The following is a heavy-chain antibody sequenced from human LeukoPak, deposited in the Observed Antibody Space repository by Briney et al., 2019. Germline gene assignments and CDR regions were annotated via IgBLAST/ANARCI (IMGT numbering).Heavy chain of an antibody. V-gene: IGHV3-74*01. CDR2: IKSDGKT. J-gene: IGHJ4*02. CDR1: GFTFSSYW. CDR3: ARRFDS. Sequence: TGGSLRLSCAASGFTFSSYWMHWVRQAPGKGLVWVSRIKSDGKTNYADSVKGRFTISRDTAKNSLYLQMNGLRVEDTAVYYCARRFDSWGQGTLVTVSS.